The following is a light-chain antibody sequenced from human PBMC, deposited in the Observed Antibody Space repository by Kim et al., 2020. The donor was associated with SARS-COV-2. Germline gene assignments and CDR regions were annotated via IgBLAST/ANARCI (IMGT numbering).Light chain of an antibody. CDR3: QHCCSSPWP. Sequence: ELVLTQSPGTLSLSPGERATLSCRASQIVISNCLAWYQQRPGQAPKLLIYDASSRATDIPDRFSGSGSGTDFNLTISGLEPEDFALYYCQHCCSSPWPFGQGTKVDIK. J-gene: IGKJ1*01. CDR1: QIVISNC. CDR2: DAS. V-gene: IGKV3-20*01.